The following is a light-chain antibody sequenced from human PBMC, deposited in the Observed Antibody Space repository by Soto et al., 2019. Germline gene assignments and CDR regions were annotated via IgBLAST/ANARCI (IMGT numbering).Light chain of an antibody. J-gene: IGKJ2*01. Sequence: EIVRTQSPVTLSVSPGERATLSCRASQSVSSNLAWYQQKPGQAPRLLIYGASTRATGIPARFSGSGSGTEFTLTISSLQSEDFAVYYCQQYNNWPPVYTFGQGTKLEIK. V-gene: IGKV3-15*01. CDR1: QSVSSN. CDR2: GAS. CDR3: QQYNNWPPVYT.